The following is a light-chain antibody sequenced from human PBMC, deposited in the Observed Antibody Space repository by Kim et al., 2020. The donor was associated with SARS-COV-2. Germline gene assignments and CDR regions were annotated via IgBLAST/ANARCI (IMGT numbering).Light chain of an antibody. CDR2: GAS. V-gene: IGKV3-20*01. CDR1: RSVSSNE. Sequence: SPGEIATLSCSASRSVSSNELAWYQQKPGQAPRLLIYGASSRATGIPERFSGSWSGTDFTLTISRLQPEDFAVYYCQQYGSSPLTFGGGTKVDIK. CDR3: QQYGSSPLT. J-gene: IGKJ4*01.